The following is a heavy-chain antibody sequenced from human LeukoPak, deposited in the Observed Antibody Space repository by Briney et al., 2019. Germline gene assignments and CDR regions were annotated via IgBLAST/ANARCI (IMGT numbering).Heavy chain of an antibody. J-gene: IGHJ5*02. CDR3: ARSLVVTSPFDWFDP. CDR2: IYYTGST. V-gene: IGHV4-39*07. D-gene: IGHD4-23*01. Sequence: KPSETLSLTCTVSGGSMSNSSYYWGWIRQPPGKGLEWIGSIYYTGSTYYNPSFKSRITISVDTSKNQFSLKLSSVTAADTAVYYCARSLVVTSPFDWFDPWGQGTLVTVSS. CDR1: GGSMSNSSYY.